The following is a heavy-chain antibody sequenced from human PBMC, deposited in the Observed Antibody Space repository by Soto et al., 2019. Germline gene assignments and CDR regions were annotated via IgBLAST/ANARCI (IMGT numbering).Heavy chain of an antibody. CDR1: GFTFSSYA. CDR2: ISGSGDST. CDR3: AKFYYGDYSYYYYGMDV. V-gene: IGHV3-23*01. D-gene: IGHD4-17*01. Sequence: EVQVLESGGGLVQPGGSLRLSCAASGFTFSSYAMSWVRQAPGKGLEWVSAISGSGDSTRYADSVQGRFTISRDTSKHTLYLQMHSLRAEDTAVYYCAKFYYGDYSYYYYGMDVWGQGTTVTVSS. J-gene: IGHJ6*02.